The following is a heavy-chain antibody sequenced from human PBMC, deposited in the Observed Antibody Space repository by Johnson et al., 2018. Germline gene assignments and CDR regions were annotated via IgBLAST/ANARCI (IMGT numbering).Heavy chain of an antibody. CDR3: ARTGQSGSVH. J-gene: IGHJ4*01. CDR2: LIPILNVT. CDR1: GGSVNRDT. Sequence: QVQLVQAGAEVKKPGSSVKVCCRASGGSVNRDTVSWVRQAPGQGLEWMGRLIPILNVTNYAQRFQGRLTITAGKSPKTASMERPGLRSDEQGVYFCARTGQSGSVHWGHGTLVTVSS. D-gene: IGHD1-26*01. V-gene: IGHV1-69*02.